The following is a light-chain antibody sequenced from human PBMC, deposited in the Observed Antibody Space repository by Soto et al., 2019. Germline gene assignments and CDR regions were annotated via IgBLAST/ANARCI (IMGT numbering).Light chain of an antibody. J-gene: IGKJ5*01. V-gene: IGKV3-11*01. CDR3: QQRSNWPIP. CDR1: QSVSSY. CDR2: DAS. Sequence: EVVLSLSLATLSLSPGERATLPCRASQSVSSYLAWYQQKPGQAPRLLIYDASKRAAGIPARFSGSGSGTDFTLTISSLEPEDFAVYYCQQRSNWPIPFGQGTRLEI.